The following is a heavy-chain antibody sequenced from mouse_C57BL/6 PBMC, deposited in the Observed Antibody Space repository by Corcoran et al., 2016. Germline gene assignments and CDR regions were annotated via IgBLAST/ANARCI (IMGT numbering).Heavy chain of an antibody. V-gene: IGHV9-3*01. CDR2: INTYSGVP. J-gene: IGHJ1*03. D-gene: IGHD1-1*01. CDR1: GYTFTTYG. Sequence: QIQLVQSGPELKKPGETVKISCKASGYTFTTYGMSWVKQAPGKGLKWMGWINTYSGVPTYADDFKGRFAFSLETSASTAYLQINNLKNEDTATYFCARNLPDYYGSSYWYFDVWGTGTTVTVSS. CDR3: ARNLPDYYGSSYWYFDV.